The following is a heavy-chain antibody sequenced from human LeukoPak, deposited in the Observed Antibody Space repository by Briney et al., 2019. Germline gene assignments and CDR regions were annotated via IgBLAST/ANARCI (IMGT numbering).Heavy chain of an antibody. J-gene: IGHJ6*03. CDR2: INHSGST. CDR1: GGSFSGYY. D-gene: IGHD3-10*01. CDR3: ARSRWFGELFNYYYYMDV. Sequence: PSETLSLTCAVYGGSFSGYYWSWIRQPPGKGLEWIGEINHSGSTNYNPSLKSRVTISVDKSKNQFSLKLSSVTAADTAVYYCARSRWFGELFNYYYYMDVWGKGTTVTVSS. V-gene: IGHV4-34*01.